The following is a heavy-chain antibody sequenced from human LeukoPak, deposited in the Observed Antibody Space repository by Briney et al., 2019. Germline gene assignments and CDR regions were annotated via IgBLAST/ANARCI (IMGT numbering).Heavy chain of an antibody. J-gene: IGHJ4*02. V-gene: IGHV3-33*01. D-gene: IGHD4-17*01. CDR3: ARSDYGDYNTLYFDY. Sequence: PGGSLRLSCAASGFTFSSYGMHWVRQAPGKGLEWVAVIWYDGSNKYYADSVKGRFTISRDNSKNTLYLQMNSLRAEDTAVYYCARSDYGDYNTLYFDYWGQGTLVTVSS. CDR1: GFTFSSYG. CDR2: IWYDGSNK.